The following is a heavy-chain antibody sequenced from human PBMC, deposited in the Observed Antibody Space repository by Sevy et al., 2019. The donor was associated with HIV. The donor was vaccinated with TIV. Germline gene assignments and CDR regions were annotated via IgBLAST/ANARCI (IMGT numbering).Heavy chain of an antibody. CDR2: ISYDGNNK. V-gene: IGHV3-30-3*01. Sequence: GGSLRLSCAASGFTFSSSAMHWVRQAPGKGLEWVAVISYDGNNKYYAESVKGRFTISRDDSKNSLYLRLNGLKTEDMAVYYCARDPTQRGAYYDFWSGYFDYWGQGTLVTVSS. J-gene: IGHJ4*02. CDR3: ARDPTQRGAYYDFWSGYFDY. CDR1: GFTFSSSA. D-gene: IGHD3-3*01.